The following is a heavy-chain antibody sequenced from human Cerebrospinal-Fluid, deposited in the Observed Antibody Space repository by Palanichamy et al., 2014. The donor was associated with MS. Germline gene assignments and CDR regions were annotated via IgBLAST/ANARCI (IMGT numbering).Heavy chain of an antibody. V-gene: IGHV1-18*01. CDR3: ARTYFYGSENRQEYDWFDP. Sequence: QVQLVQSGGEVKKPGASVKVSCKTSGYSFSGYGISWVRQAPGQGLGWMGWISTYNGKKNSAQTLRGRLTMTTDTSTSTAYMELRSLRSDDTAVYYCARTYFYGSENRQEYDWFDPWGQGTLVTVSS. D-gene: IGHD2/OR15-2a*01. J-gene: IGHJ5*02. CDR2: ISTYNGKK. CDR1: GYSFSGYG.